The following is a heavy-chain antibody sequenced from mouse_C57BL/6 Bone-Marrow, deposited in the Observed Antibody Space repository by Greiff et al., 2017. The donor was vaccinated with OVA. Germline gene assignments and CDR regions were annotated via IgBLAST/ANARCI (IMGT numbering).Heavy chain of an antibody. CDR1: GYSITSGYD. V-gene: IGHV3-1*01. J-gene: IGHJ4*01. CDR3: ASSQLTGDAMDY. D-gene: IGHD4-1*01. CDR2: ISYSGST. Sequence: EVQLVESGPGMVKPSQSLSLTCTVTGYSITSGYDWHWIRHFPGNKLEWMGYISYSGSTNYNPSLKSRISITHDTSKNHFFLKLNSVTTEDTATYYCASSQLTGDAMDYWGQGTSVTVSS.